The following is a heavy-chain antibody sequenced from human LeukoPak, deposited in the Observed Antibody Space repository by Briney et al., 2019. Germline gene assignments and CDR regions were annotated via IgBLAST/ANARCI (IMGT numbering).Heavy chain of an antibody. CDR3: ARVFWFGESYYFEY. V-gene: IGHV3-7*05. Sequence: GGSLRLSCAASGFTFSSYAMSWVRQAPGKGLEWVANIKQDGSEKYYVDSVKGRFTISRDNAKNSLYLQMNSLRAEDTAVYYCARVFWFGESYYFEYWGQGTLVTVSS. D-gene: IGHD3-10*01. J-gene: IGHJ4*02. CDR2: IKQDGSEK. CDR1: GFTFSSYA.